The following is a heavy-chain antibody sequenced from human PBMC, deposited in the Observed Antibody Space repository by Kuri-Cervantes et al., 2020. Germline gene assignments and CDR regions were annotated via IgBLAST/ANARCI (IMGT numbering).Heavy chain of an antibody. CDR2: ISSSGSTI. Sequence: LSLTCAASGFTFSDYYMSWIRQAPGKGLEWVSYISSSGSTIYYADSVKGRFTISRDNAKNSLYLQMNSLRAEDTAVYYCARRGRLGGRSGSYSSYGMDVWGQGATVTVSS. CDR3: ARRGRLGGRSGSYSSYGMDV. CDR1: GFTFSDYY. V-gene: IGHV3-11*01. J-gene: IGHJ6*02. D-gene: IGHD3-10*01.